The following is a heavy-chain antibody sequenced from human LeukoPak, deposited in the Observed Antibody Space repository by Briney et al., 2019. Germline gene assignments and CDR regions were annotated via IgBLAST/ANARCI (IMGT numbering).Heavy chain of an antibody. J-gene: IGHJ4*02. CDR1: GYTFTSYG. CDR2: ISAYNGNT. V-gene: IGHV1-18*01. Sequence: ASVKVSCKASGYTFTSYGISWVRQAPGQGLEWMGWISAYNGNTNYAQKLQGRVTMTTDTSASTAYMELSSLRSEDTAVYYCARTRSGGSGSYYNYWGQGTLVTVSS. D-gene: IGHD3-10*01. CDR3: ARTRSGGSGSYYNY.